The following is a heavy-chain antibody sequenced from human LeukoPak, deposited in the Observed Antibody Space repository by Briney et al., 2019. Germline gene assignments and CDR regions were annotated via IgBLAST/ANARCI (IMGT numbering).Heavy chain of an antibody. CDR1: GFTFNTYG. CDR2: IWYDGTNK. V-gene: IGHV3-33*01. CDR3: ARGGGSGWYQDWFDP. D-gene: IGHD6-19*01. J-gene: IGHJ5*02. Sequence: GGSLRPSCAASGFTFNTYGMHWVRQAPGKGLEWVALIWYDGTNKYYADSVKGRFTISRDNSKNTLYLQMNSLGTEDTAVYYCARGGGSGWYQDWFDPWGQGTLVTVSS.